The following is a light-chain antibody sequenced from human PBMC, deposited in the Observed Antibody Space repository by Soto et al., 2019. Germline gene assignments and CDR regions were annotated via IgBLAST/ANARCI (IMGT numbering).Light chain of an antibody. V-gene: IGLV1-44*01. J-gene: IGLJ2*01. Sequence: QSVLTQSPSASGTPGQRVTISCSGSRSNIGTYTVNWYQQLPGTAPTLLIYRNHQRPSRVPDRFSGSTSGTYAALAISGPQSEDEADYYCAAWDDSLRAVVFGGGTKLTVL. CDR2: RNH. CDR1: RSNIGTYT. CDR3: AAWDDSLRAVV.